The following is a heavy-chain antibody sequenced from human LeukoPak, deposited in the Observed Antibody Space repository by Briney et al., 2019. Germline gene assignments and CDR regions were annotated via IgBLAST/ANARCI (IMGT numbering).Heavy chain of an antibody. V-gene: IGHV3-33*01. Sequence: PGRSLRLSCAASGFTFSSYGMHWVRQAPGKGLEWVAVIWYDGSNKYYADSVKGRFTISRDNSKNTLYLQMNSLRAEDTAVYYCARDPGGVLWFGAQMYYYYGMDVWGKGTTVTVSS. D-gene: IGHD3-10*01. CDR3: ARDPGGVLWFGAQMYYYYGMDV. CDR2: IWYDGSNK. CDR1: GFTFSSYG. J-gene: IGHJ6*04.